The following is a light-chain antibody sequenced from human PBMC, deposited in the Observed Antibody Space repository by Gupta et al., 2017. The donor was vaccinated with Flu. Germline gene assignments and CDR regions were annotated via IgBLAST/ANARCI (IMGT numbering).Light chain of an antibody. CDR2: EVS. V-gene: IGLV2-14*01. CDR1: SGDVGAYIS. CDR3: SSYTRTSSV. J-gene: IGLJ1*01. Sequence: QSALPQPASVSGSPGQSITLSCTGTSGDVGAYISVSWYQKHPGKAPKLRLYEVSNRPSGFSNRFSGSKSGNTAALTISGLQAEDEADYYCSSYTRTSSVFGTGTKVIVL.